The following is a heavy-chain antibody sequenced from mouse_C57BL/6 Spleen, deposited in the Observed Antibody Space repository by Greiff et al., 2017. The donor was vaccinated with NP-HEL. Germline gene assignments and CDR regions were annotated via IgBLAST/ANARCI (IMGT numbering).Heavy chain of an antibody. Sequence: QVQLQQSGPGLVQPSQSLSLTCTVSGFSLTSSGVHWVRQSPGKGLEWLGLIWSGGSTDYNAALISRLSITKDNSKSQVFFKMNGLEADDAAIYYCAKGSFYWYFDVWGTGTTVTVSS. CDR2: IWSGGST. CDR3: AKGSFYWYFDV. V-gene: IGHV2-5*01. CDR1: GFSLTSSG. J-gene: IGHJ1*03.